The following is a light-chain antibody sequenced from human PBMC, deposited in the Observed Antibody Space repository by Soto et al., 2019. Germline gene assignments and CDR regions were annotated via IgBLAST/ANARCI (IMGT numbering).Light chain of an antibody. V-gene: IGLV1-44*01. CDR2: TNN. CDR3: AAWDDSLNAWV. Sequence: QLVLTQPPSASGTPGQRVTISCSGTSSNIGTNTGTWYQQLPGTAPKLLIYTNNQRPSGVPDRFSGSKSGTSASLAISGLQSEDEADYYCAAWDDSLNAWVFGGGTKLTVL. J-gene: IGLJ3*02. CDR1: SSNIGTNT.